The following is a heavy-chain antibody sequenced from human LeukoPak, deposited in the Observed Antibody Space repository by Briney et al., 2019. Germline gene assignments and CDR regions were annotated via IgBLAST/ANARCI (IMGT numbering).Heavy chain of an antibody. Sequence: RAGGSQRLSCEASGFTFRNYAMSWVRLGPGKGLEWVAAISGSGDQSYYANSVKGRLTISRDNSKSTLYLEMNSLRPDDTAVYYCAKGGYSSPNSYFDDWGQGALVTVSS. CDR2: ISGSGDQS. V-gene: IGHV3-23*01. J-gene: IGHJ4*02. D-gene: IGHD5-18*01. CDR1: GFTFRNYA. CDR3: AKGGYSSPNSYFDD.